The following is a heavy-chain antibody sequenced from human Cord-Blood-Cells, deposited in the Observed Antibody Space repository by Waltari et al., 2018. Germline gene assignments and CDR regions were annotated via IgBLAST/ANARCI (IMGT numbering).Heavy chain of an antibody. CDR1: GYSIRSGYY. Sequence: QVQLQESGPGLVKPSETLSLTCAVSGYSIRSGYYCGWIREPPGKGLEWIGSIYHSGSTYYNPSLKSRVTISVDTSKNQFSLKLSSVTAADTAVYYCARDLRAPYYYGSGSYGYWGQGTLVTVSS. CDR2: IYHSGST. CDR3: ARDLRAPYYYGSGSYGY. J-gene: IGHJ4*02. V-gene: IGHV4-38-2*02. D-gene: IGHD3-10*01.